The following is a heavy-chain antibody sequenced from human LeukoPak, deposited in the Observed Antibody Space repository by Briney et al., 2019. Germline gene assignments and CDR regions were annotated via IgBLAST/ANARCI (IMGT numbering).Heavy chain of an antibody. V-gene: IGHV3-23*01. D-gene: IGHD3-10*01. Sequence: AGESLRLSCTVSGFTFSGYSMNWVRQAPGKGQEWVSIISPDGGTTGYADSVRGRFTVSRDNSKSTLYLQMNSLRAGDTATYYCAKKAHVAVGLYYFDHWGRGTLVTVSS. J-gene: IGHJ4*02. CDR3: AKKAHVAVGLYYFDH. CDR1: GFTFSGYS. CDR2: ISPDGGTT.